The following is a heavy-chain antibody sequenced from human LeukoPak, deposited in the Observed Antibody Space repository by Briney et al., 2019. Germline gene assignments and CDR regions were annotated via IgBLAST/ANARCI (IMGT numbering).Heavy chain of an antibody. V-gene: IGHV3-30*04. J-gene: IGHJ4*02. D-gene: IGHD1-1*01. CDR1: GFTFRRSA. CDR3: AKDVGHWNDFDY. Sequence: GPSLRLSCAASGFTFRRSAIHWVRQAPGKGLEGVAVINTDGTKKYYADSVTGRFTMSRDNSKSTVALEMTILRPEDAGVYYCAKDVGHWNDFDYWGQGTLVTVSS. CDR2: INTDGTKK.